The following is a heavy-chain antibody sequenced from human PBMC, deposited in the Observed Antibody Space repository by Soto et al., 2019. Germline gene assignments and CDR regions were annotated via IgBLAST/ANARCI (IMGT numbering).Heavy chain of an antibody. CDR2: ISGGGGGST. CDR1: GFTFSSHA. J-gene: IGHJ4*02. CDR3: SKVIFPYYYDSSDYYYDY. Sequence: EVQLLESGGGLVQPGGSLRLSCAASGFTFSSHAMGWVHQGPGKGLEWVSVISGGGGGSTLYADSVKGRFTISTDNYKNTLYLQMNSLRADDTAVYYCSKVIFPYYYDSSDYYYDYWGQGTLVTVSS. D-gene: IGHD3-22*01. V-gene: IGHV3-23*01.